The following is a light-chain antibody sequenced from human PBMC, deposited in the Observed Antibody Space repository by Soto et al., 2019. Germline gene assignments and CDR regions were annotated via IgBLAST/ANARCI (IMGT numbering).Light chain of an antibody. CDR2: SNN. Sequence: QSVLTQPPSASGTPGQRVTISCSGSGSNIGSNTVNWYQQLPGTAPKLLIYSNNQRPSGVPDRFSGSKSGTSASLAISGLQSEDEADYYCAAWDDSLNAYYVFGTGTKVTVL. CDR3: AAWDDSLNAYYV. J-gene: IGLJ1*01. V-gene: IGLV1-44*01. CDR1: GSNIGSNT.